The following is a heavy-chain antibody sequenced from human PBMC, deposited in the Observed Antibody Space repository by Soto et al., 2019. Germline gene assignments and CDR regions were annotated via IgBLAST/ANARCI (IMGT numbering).Heavy chain of an antibody. Sequence: GRSLRLSCAASGFTFSNYAVHWVRQAPGKGLEWVAVISYGGSNKYYADSVKGRFTISRDNSKNTLYLQMNSLRAEDTAVYYCARDKYREWYHRGNYYYHGMDVWGQGTTVTVSS. J-gene: IGHJ6*02. D-gene: IGHD3-3*01. V-gene: IGHV3-30-3*01. CDR3: ARDKYREWYHRGNYYYHGMDV. CDR1: GFTFSNYA. CDR2: ISYGGSNK.